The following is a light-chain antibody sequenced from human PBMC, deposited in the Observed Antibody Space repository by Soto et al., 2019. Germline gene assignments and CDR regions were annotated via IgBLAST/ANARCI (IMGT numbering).Light chain of an antibody. CDR2: GAS. CDR3: QQYNNCPAT. Sequence: EIVMTQSAATLSVSPGERATLSCRASQSVSSNLAWYQQKPGQAPRLLIYGASTRATGIPARFSGSESGTAFTLTISTLQSEDFAVYYCQQYNNCPATFGQGTKVQI. J-gene: IGKJ1*01. CDR1: QSVSSN. V-gene: IGKV3D-15*01.